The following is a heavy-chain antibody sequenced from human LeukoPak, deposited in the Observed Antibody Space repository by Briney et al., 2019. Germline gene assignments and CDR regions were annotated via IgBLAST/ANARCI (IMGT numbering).Heavy chain of an antibody. D-gene: IGHD2-15*01. Sequence: GRSLRLSCAVSGFTFSSYAMHWVRQAPGKGLEWVAVISYDGSNKYYADSVKGRFTISRDNSKNTLYLQMNSLRAEDTAVYYCATTNCSGGSCYPSQYFQHWGQGTLVTVSS. CDR1: GFTFSSYA. V-gene: IGHV3-30-3*01. CDR2: ISYDGSNK. J-gene: IGHJ1*01. CDR3: ATTNCSGGSCYPSQYFQH.